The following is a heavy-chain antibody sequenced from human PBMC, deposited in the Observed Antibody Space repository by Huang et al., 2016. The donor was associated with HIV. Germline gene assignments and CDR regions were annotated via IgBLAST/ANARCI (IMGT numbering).Heavy chain of an antibody. CDR1: GFTFGHFW. CDR2: IRTDCVET. V-gene: IGHV3-7*04. J-gene: IGHJ4*02. D-gene: IGHD4-17*01. Sequence: MVESGGGLVKPGGSLRLAVSASGFTFGHFWMTWVCQAPGKGRRGLTKIRTDCVETCYAAAVMGRFTTSRDNARNSVYLQMDNLRVDDTAVYYCGRASAYREYGADFWGQGTLVTVSS. CDR3: GRASAYREYGADF.